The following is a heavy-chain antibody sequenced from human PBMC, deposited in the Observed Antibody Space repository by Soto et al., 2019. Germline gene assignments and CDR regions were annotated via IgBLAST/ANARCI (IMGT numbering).Heavy chain of an antibody. J-gene: IGHJ4*02. D-gene: IGHD5-12*01. CDR1: GFPFSSYA. Sequence: EVQLVESGGGLVQPGGSLRLSCAASGFPFSSYAMNWVRQAPGKGLEWVSYINSGSSTIYYADSAKGRFTIYRDNAKNSLYLQMNSLRDEETAVYFCVRDRGYTGYDLQYWGQGALVEVSS. V-gene: IGHV3-48*02. CDR3: VRDRGYTGYDLQY. CDR2: INSGSSTI.